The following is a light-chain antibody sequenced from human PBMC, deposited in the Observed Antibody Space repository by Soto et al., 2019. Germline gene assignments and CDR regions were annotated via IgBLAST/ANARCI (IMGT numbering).Light chain of an antibody. CDR1: QSVRTK. CDR2: GTF. J-gene: IGKJ5*01. V-gene: IGKV3-20*01. CDR3: QQYGSSQIT. Sequence: EIVLTQSPCTLSLSPGERATLSCRASQSVRTKLAWYQQKPGQAPRLLIYGTFTRATGIPDRFSGSGSGTDFSLTISRLEPEDFAVYYCQQYGSSQITFGQGTRLEIK.